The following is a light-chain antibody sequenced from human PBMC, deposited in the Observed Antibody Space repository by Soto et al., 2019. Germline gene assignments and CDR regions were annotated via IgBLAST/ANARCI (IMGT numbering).Light chain of an antibody. Sequence: EIVLTQSPGTLSLSPGERATLSCRASQSVSSSYLAWYQQKPGQAPRLLIYGASSRATGIPDRFSGSGSGTAFTLTISRLEAEDFAVYYCQQYGSSPTFGQGTKLEIK. CDR3: QQYGSSPT. CDR2: GAS. CDR1: QSVSSSY. V-gene: IGKV3-20*01. J-gene: IGKJ2*01.